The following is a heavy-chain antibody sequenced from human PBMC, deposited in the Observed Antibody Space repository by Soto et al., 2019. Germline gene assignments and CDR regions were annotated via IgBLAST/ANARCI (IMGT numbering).Heavy chain of an antibody. V-gene: IGHV4-34*01. CDR1: DGSLSGYQ. CDR2: INHSGST. J-gene: IGHJ3*01. D-gene: IGHD6-6*01. CDR3: ARRPDGFDV. Sequence: QVQLQQWGAGLLRPSETLSLTCAVYDGSLSGYQWSWICQPPGKGLEWIGEINHSGSTNYNPSLQSRVTISVDTSKNQFSLKVTSVTDADTAVYYCARRPDGFDVWGQGTMVTVSS.